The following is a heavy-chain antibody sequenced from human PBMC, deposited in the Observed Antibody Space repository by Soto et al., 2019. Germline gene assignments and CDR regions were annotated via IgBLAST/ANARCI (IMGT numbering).Heavy chain of an antibody. CDR1: GGSFTTYY. V-gene: IGHV4-34*01. D-gene: IGHD2-15*01. Sequence: QVQLHQWGAGLLKPSETLSLTCAVYGGSFTTYYWSWIRQSSGKGLEWIGEINHSGFTNYNPSLESRVTTSVDTSKNQFSLKLRSVTAADTAIYYCARRYCSDSYCSYFDYWGRGTLVSVSS. CDR2: INHSGFT. J-gene: IGHJ4*02. CDR3: ARRYCSDSYCSYFDY.